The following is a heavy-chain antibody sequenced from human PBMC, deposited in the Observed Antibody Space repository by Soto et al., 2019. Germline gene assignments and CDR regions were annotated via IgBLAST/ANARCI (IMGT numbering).Heavy chain of an antibody. CDR1: GFPFRDYA. J-gene: IGHJ6*02. V-gene: IGHV3-33*01. Sequence: GGSLRLSCAASGFPFRDYAFHWVRQPPGKGLEWVAVLSYDGSNKYYADFVKGRFTISRDNAKNMLYLHLSTLRAEDTAVYYCARAKLVTPGYYYGLDIWGQGTTVTVSS. D-gene: IGHD5-18*01. CDR2: LSYDGSNK. CDR3: ARAKLVTPGYYYGLDI.